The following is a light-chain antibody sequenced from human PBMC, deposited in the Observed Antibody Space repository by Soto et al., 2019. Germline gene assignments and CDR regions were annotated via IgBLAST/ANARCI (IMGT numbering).Light chain of an antibody. V-gene: IGKV3-20*01. Sequence: ESVLTHSPGTMYLSPGERATLSCRASQSVSNNYLAWYQQKPGQAPRLLIYGASNRATGIPDRFSGSGSGTDFTLTISRLEPEDFAVYYCQQYGRSPFAFGQGTKVDI. CDR2: GAS. J-gene: IGKJ1*01. CDR3: QQYGRSPFA. CDR1: QSVSNNY.